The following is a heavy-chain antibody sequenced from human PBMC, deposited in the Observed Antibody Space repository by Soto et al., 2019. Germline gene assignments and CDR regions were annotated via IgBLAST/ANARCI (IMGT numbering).Heavy chain of an antibody. V-gene: IGHV3-48*02. J-gene: IGHJ3*02. Sequence: EVQLVESGGGLVQPGGSLRLSCAASGFTFSSYSMNWVRQAPGKGLEWVSYISSSSSTIYYADSVKGRFTISRDNAKNSLYLQMNSLRDEDTAVYYCARDPICSGGSCYPGAFDIWGQGTMVTVSS. CDR3: ARDPICSGGSCYPGAFDI. CDR2: ISSSSSTI. D-gene: IGHD2-15*01. CDR1: GFTFSSYS.